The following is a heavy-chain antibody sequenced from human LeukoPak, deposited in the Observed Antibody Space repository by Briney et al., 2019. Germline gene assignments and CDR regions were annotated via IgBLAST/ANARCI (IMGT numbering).Heavy chain of an antibody. CDR2: IDPSDSYT. V-gene: IGHV5-10-1*01. CDR3: AREGNGYCSGGSCGNWFDP. CDR1: GYSFTSYW. J-gene: IGHJ5*02. D-gene: IGHD2-15*01. Sequence: GESLKISCKGSGYSFTSYWISWVRQMPGKGLEWMGRIDPSDSYTNYSPSFQGHVTISADKSISTAYLQWSSLKASHTAMYDCAREGNGYCSGGSCGNWFDPWGQGTLFTVSS.